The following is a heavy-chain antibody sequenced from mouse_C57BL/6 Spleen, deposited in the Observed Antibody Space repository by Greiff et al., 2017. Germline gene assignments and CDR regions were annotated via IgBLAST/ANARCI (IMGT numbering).Heavy chain of an antibody. J-gene: IGHJ4*01. Sequence: EVQVVESGGGLVKPGGSLKLSCAASGFTFSDYGMHWVRQAPEKGLEWVAYISSGSSTIYYADTVKGRFTISRDNAKNTLFLQMTSLRSEDTAMYYCARGRYYYDSSYDAMDDWGQGTSVTVSS. V-gene: IGHV5-17*01. D-gene: IGHD1-1*01. CDR1: GFTFSDYG. CDR3: ARGRYYYDSSYDAMDD. CDR2: ISSGSSTI.